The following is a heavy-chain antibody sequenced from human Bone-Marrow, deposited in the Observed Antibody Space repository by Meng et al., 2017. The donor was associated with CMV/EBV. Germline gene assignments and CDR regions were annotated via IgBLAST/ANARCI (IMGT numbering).Heavy chain of an antibody. CDR3: ARDMSATFDY. CDR1: NFAISSGYY. V-gene: IGHV4-38-2*02. D-gene: IGHD3-10*02. CDR2: MYHSGTT. Sequence: GSLRLSCSVSNFAISSGYYWAWIRQPPGRGLEWIGSMYHSGTTYHNPSLKSRVTISVDTSKNQLSLNLKSVTAADTAVYYCARDMSATFDYWGRGTLVTGSS. J-gene: IGHJ4*02.